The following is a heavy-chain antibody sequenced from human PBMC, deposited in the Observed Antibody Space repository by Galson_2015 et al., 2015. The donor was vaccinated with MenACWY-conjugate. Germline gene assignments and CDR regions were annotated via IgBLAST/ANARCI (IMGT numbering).Heavy chain of an antibody. Sequence: QSGAEVKKPGESLKISCKASGYNFITYWIGRVRQVPGKGLEWVGLISPIDSKTRYSPAFEGRVTISADNSITTAYLQWNSLQASDTAMYYCARHPPGGRGMDVWGQGTTVTVSS. CDR1: GYNFITYW. J-gene: IGHJ6*02. V-gene: IGHV5-51*01. CDR3: ARHPPGGRGMDV. CDR2: ISPIDSKT. D-gene: IGHD1-26*01.